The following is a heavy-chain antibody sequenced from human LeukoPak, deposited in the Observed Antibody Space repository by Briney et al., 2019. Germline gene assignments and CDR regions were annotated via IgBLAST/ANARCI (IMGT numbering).Heavy chain of an antibody. CDR3: AKKPVPYKGTDYYFDY. Sequence: QAGGSLRLSCVASGFTFSSYWMTWVRQAPGKGLEWVSAISGSGGSTYYADSVKGRFTISRDNSKNTLYLQMNSLRAEDTAVYYCAKKPVPYKGTDYYFDYWGQGTLVTVSS. D-gene: IGHD1-14*01. CDR2: ISGSGGST. V-gene: IGHV3-23*01. CDR1: GFTFSSYW. J-gene: IGHJ4*02.